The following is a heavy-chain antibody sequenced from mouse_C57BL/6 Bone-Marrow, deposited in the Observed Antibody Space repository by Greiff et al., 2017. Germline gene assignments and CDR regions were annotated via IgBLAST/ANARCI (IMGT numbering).Heavy chain of an antibody. J-gene: IGHJ4*01. CDR1: GFSLTSYG. CDR3: DRNAPFCDDYYGMDY. CDR2: IWSGGST. V-gene: IGHV2-2*01. D-gene: IGHD6-1*01. Sequence: QVQLKESGPGLVQPSQSLSITCTVSGFSLTSYGVHWVRQSPGKGLEWLGVIWSGGSTDDNAAFISRLSISTDNSNSHVFFKMNSLRADDTAIYYCDRNAPFCDDYYGMDYWGQGTSVTVSS.